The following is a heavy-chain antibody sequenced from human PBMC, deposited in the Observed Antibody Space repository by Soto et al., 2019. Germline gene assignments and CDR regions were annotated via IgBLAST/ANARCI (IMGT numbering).Heavy chain of an antibody. J-gene: IGHJ4*02. CDR1: DSSISSYY. D-gene: IGHD2-8*01. Sequence: SETLSLTCSVSDSSISSYYWSWIRQPPGKGLEWIGYIYYSGSTNYNPSLKSRVTISVDTSKNQFSLKLSSVTAADTAVYYCARHDVLMVYAAVYWGQGTLVTVS. V-gene: IGHV4-59*08. CDR2: IYYSGST. CDR3: ARHDVLMVYAAVY.